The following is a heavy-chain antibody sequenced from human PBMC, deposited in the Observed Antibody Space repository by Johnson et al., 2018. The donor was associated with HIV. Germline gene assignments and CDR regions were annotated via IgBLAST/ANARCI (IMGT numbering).Heavy chain of an antibody. V-gene: IGHV3-30-3*01. J-gene: IGHJ3*02. CDR2: ISYDGSNK. CDR1: GFTFSSYA. D-gene: IGHD2-2*01. Sequence: QVLLVESGGGLVQPGGSLILSCAASGFTFSSYAMHWVRQAPGKGLEWVAVISYDGSNKYYADSVKGRFTISRDTSKNTLYLQMNSLRAEDTAVYYCARDGGIGSTREDAFDIWGQGTMVIVSS. CDR3: ARDGGIGSTREDAFDI.